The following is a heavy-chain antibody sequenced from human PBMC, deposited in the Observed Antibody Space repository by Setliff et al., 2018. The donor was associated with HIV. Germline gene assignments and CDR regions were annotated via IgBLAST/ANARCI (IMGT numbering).Heavy chain of an antibody. CDR3: ARYRYYYDSSGYGRWFDP. V-gene: IGHV3-30*07. J-gene: IGHJ5*02. CDR2: MSYDGNNK. D-gene: IGHD3-22*01. CDR1: GFTFSSYA. Sequence: GGSLRLSCAASGFTFSSYAMHWVRQAPGKGLEWVAVMSYDGNNKYYADSVKGRFTISRDNSKNTMYLQMNTLRVEDTAVYYCARYRYYYDSSGYGRWFDPWGQGTLVTV.